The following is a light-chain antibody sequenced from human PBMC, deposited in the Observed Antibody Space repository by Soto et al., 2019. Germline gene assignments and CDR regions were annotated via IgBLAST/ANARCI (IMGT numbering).Light chain of an antibody. V-gene: IGKV1-6*01. CDR1: QGIRND. Sequence: AIQMTQSPSSLSASVGDRVTITCRASQGIRNDVGWYQQKPRKAPKLLIYAASSIQSGVPSRFSGSGSSTDFTITISSLQPADFATYYCLQDYNYPWTFGQGTKVEIK. CDR2: AAS. J-gene: IGKJ1*01. CDR3: LQDYNYPWT.